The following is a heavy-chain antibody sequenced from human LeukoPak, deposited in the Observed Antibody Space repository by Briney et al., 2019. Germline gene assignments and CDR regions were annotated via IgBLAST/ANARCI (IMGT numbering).Heavy chain of an antibody. Sequence: GGTLRLSCAASGFTFSSYDMHWVRQPTAKGLEWVSTIGTAGDTYYPGSVTGRFTISRENAKNSLYLQMNSLRAGDTAVYYCARSREAGVAFDIWGQGTMVTVSS. D-gene: IGHD1-26*01. J-gene: IGHJ3*02. CDR1: GFTFSSYD. CDR2: IGTAGDT. CDR3: ARSREAGVAFDI. V-gene: IGHV3-13*01.